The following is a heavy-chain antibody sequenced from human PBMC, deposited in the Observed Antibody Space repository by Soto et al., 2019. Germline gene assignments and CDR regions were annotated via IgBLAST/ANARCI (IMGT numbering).Heavy chain of an antibody. CDR3: ARVGDTAMDDWYFDL. J-gene: IGHJ2*01. V-gene: IGHV4-30-2*01. D-gene: IGHD5-18*01. CDR2: IYHSGST. CDR1: GGSISSGGYS. Sequence: QLQLQESGSGLVKPSQTLSLTCAVSGGSISSGGYSWSWIRQPPGKGLEWIGYIYHSGSTYYNPSLKSRVTISVDRSKNQFSLKLSSVTAADTAVYYCARVGDTAMDDWYFDLWGRGTLVTVSS.